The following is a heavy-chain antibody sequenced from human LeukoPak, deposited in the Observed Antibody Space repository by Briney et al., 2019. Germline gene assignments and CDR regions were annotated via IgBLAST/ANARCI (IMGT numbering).Heavy chain of an antibody. Sequence: PQTLSPTCGVSGSSITSVTCGSGFRQPPGKGRGGIGEIYHSGSTNYNPSLKSRVTISVDKSKNQFSLKLSSVTAADTAVYYCARGYSYGQGYYFDYWGQGTLVTVSS. V-gene: IGHV4-4*03. CDR1: GSSITSVTC. CDR2: IYHSGST. J-gene: IGHJ4*02. D-gene: IGHD5-18*01. CDR3: ARGYSYGQGYYFDY.